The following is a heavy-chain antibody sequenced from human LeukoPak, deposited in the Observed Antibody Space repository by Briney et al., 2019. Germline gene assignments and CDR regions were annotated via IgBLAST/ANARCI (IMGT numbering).Heavy chain of an antibody. CDR2: IHYSGNT. V-gene: IGHV4-61*01. D-gene: IGHD2/OR15-2a*01. CDR1: GDSVRTNNYY. CDR3: ARLWRSRNTFDI. Sequence: SETLSLTCTVSGDSVRTNNYYWSWIRQPPGEGLEWIGYIHYSGNTNYNTSLKSRVAISVDTSKSQFSLKLSSVTAADTAVYYCARLWRSRNTFDIWGQGTMVTVSS. J-gene: IGHJ3*02.